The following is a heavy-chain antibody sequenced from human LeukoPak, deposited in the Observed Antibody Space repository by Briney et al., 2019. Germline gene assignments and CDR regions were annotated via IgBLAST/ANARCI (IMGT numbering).Heavy chain of an antibody. D-gene: IGHD6-13*01. CDR1: GFTVSSNY. CDR3: ASAGGSSWPFDY. J-gene: IGHJ4*02. CDR2: IYSGGST. V-gene: IGHV3-66*01. Sequence: GGSLRLSCAASGFTVSSNYMSWVRQAPGKGLEWVSVIYSGGSTYYADSVKGRFTISRDNSKNTLYLQMSSLRAEDTAVYYCASAGGSSWPFDYWGQGTLVTVSS.